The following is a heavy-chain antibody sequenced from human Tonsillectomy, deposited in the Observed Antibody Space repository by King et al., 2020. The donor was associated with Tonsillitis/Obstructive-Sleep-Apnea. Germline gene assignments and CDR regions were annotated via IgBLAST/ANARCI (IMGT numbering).Heavy chain of an antibody. CDR3: AKGFGKGNIVVVVAAASWWFDP. D-gene: IGHD2-15*01. Sequence: QLVQSGAEVKKPGASVKVSCKASGYTFTGYYIHWVRQAPGQGLEWMGRINPHSGGTNYAQKFQGRVTMTRDTSISTAYMELSRLKSDDTAVYYCAKGFGKGNIVVVVAAASWWFDPWGQGTLVTVSS. V-gene: IGHV1-2*06. J-gene: IGHJ5*02. CDR2: INPHSGGT. CDR1: GYTFTGYY.